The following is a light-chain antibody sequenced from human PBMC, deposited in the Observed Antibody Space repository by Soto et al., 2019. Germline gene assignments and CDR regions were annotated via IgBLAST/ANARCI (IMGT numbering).Light chain of an antibody. CDR2: SNN. Sequence: QSVLTQPPSASGTPGQRVTISCSGTSSNIGSNTVDWYQQLPGMAPKILVYSNNQRPSGVPDRFSGSKSGTSASLAISGLQSEDEADYYCAAWDDSLHGWVFGGGTKLTVL. J-gene: IGLJ3*02. V-gene: IGLV1-44*01. CDR3: AAWDDSLHGWV. CDR1: SSNIGSNT.